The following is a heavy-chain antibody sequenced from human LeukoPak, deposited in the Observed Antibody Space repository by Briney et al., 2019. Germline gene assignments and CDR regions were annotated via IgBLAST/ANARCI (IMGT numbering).Heavy chain of an antibody. D-gene: IGHD2/OR15-2a*01. J-gene: IGHJ4*02. Sequence: SETLSLTCTVSGGSISSYYWSWIRQPPGKGLEWIGYIYYSGSTNYNPSLKSRVTISVDTSKNQFSLKLSSVTAADTAVYYCARERIDSDLDYWGQGTLVTVSS. CDR3: ARERIDSDLDY. CDR2: IYYSGST. V-gene: IGHV4-59*01. CDR1: GGSISSYY.